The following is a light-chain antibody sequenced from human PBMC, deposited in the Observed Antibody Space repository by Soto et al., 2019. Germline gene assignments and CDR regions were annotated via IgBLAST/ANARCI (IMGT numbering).Light chain of an antibody. J-gene: IGKJ4*01. CDR2: SSS. CDR3: LQYNSWPLT. Sequence: EIVMTQYPATLSVSPGERATLSCRASQTVSNNLAWYQQKPGQAPRLLFYSSSTRATGVPARFSGSRSGTDFTLTISSLQSEDFAVYYCLQYNSWPLTFGGGTKVETK. V-gene: IGKV3-15*01. CDR1: QTVSNN.